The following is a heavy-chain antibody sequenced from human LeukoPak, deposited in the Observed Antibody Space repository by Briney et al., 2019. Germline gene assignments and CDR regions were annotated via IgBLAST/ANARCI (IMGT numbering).Heavy chain of an antibody. D-gene: IGHD3-10*01. CDR1: VRPISSYY. J-gene: IGHJ5*02. V-gene: IGHV4-59*01. CDR2: IYYSESP. Sequence: SETLSLTCTLSVRPISSYYWRWIRQPPGKGLERIGYIYYSESPNYNPPRKSPVTKAENTSKNQFTPKLSSVAAADTAVYYCARGALAYYSGSGSRYNWFDPWGQGTLVAVSS. CDR3: ARGALAYYSGSGSRYNWFDP.